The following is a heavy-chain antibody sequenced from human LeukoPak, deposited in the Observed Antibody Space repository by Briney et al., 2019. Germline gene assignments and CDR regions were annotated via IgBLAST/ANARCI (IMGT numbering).Heavy chain of an antibody. CDR2: ISGSGGST. D-gene: IGHD1-14*01. Sequence: PGGSLRLSCADSGFTSSSDTMSWVRQAPGKGLEWVSAISGSGGSTYYADSVKGRFTISRDNSKNTLYLQMNSLRAEDTAVYYCAKGNPLVVYWGQGTLVTVSS. CDR3: AKGNPLVVY. CDR1: GFTSSSDT. J-gene: IGHJ4*02. V-gene: IGHV3-23*01.